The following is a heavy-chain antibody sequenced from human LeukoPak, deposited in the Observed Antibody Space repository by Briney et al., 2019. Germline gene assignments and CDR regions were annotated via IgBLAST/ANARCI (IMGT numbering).Heavy chain of an antibody. CDR2: IYHSGST. J-gene: IGHJ3*02. Sequence: PSETLSLTCAVSGGSISSGGYSWSWVRQPPGKGLEWIGYIYHSGSTYYNPSLKSRVTISVDRSKNQFSLKLSSVTAADTAVYYCARATSETRYGRQADAFDIWGQGTTVTVSS. V-gene: IGHV4-30-2*01. CDR3: ARATSETRYGRQADAFDI. CDR1: GGSISSGGYS. D-gene: IGHD5-18*01.